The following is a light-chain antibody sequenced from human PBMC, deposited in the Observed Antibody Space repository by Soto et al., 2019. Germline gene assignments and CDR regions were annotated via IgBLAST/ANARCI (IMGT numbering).Light chain of an antibody. CDR3: QVWDSPSHNEV. CDR1: NIGSKS. J-gene: IGLJ1*01. V-gene: IGLV3-21*02. CDR2: DDR. Sequence: SYELTQPPSVSVAPGQTARITCGGNNIGSKSVHWYQQKPGQAPVLVVYDDRARPSGIPERFSGSNSGNTATLTISRVEAGDEADYYCQVWDSPSHNEVLGNGTKVT.